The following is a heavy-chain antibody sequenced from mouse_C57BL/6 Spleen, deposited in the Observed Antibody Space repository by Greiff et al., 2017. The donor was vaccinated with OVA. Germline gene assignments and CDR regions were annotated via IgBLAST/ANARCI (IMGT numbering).Heavy chain of an antibody. J-gene: IGHJ4*01. CDR3: ARTYYSNYYYAMDY. CDR1: GFTFSDYG. Sequence: EVHLVESGGGLVKPGGSLKLSCAASGFTFSDYGMHWVRQAPEKGLEWVAYISSGSSTIYYADTVKGRFTISRDNAKNTLFLQMTSLRSEDTAMYYCARTYYSNYYYAMDYWGQGTSVTVSS. V-gene: IGHV5-17*01. D-gene: IGHD2-5*01. CDR2: ISSGSSTI.